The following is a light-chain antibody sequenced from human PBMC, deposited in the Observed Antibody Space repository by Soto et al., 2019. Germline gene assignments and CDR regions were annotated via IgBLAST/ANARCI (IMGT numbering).Light chain of an antibody. J-gene: IGLJ2*01. Sequence: QSVLTQPASVSGSPGQSITISCSGTSSDVGTYNFVSWYQHHPGKAPKLMIYDDSKWPSGVSNRFSGSKSGNTASLTISGLQAEDEADYYCCSYAGSTSHVIFGGGTQLTVL. CDR3: CSYAGSTSHVI. V-gene: IGLV2-23*01. CDR2: DDS. CDR1: SSDVGTYNF.